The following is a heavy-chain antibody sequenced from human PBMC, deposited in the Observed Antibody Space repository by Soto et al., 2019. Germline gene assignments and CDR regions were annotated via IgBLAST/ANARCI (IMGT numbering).Heavy chain of an antibody. J-gene: IGHJ5*02. Sequence: QVQLVQSGSEVKKPGASVKVSCKASGYTFSDYGISWVRQAPGQGLEWMGWISVYSGNKRHAQSLQGRVIMTTDTTTSTAYMELRRLRSDDTAVYYWARDSTGNDYYPGAWFDTWGQGTLVTVSS. CDR1: GYTFSDYG. CDR2: ISVYSGNK. V-gene: IGHV1-18*01. D-gene: IGHD2-21*02. CDR3: ARDSTGNDYYPGAWFDT.